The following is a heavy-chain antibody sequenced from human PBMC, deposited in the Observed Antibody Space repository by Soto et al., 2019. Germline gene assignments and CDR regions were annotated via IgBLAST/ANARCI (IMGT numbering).Heavy chain of an antibody. CDR3: ALVPAAIIRRYGMDV. CDR1: GGTFSSYA. V-gene: IGHV1-69*13. D-gene: IGHD2-2*01. CDR2: ITPIFGTA. Sequence: AASVKVSCKASGGTFSSYAISWVRQGPGQGLEWMGGITPIFGTANYAQKFQGRVTITADESTSTAYMELSSLRSADTTVYYCALVPAAIIRRYGMDVWGQGTTVTVSS. J-gene: IGHJ6*02.